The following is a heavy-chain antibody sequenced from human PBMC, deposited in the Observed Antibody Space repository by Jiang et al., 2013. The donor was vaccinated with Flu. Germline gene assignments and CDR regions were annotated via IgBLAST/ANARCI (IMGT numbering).Heavy chain of an antibody. Sequence: GGSTGYAQKFQGRVTMTRDTSTSTVFMELSSLRSEDTAVYYCARDPGGMDVWGQGTTVTVSS. CDR3: ARDPGGMDV. CDR2: GGST. J-gene: IGHJ6*02. V-gene: IGHV1-46*03.